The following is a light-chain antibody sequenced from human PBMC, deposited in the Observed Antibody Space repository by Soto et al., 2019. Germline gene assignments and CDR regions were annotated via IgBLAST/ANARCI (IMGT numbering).Light chain of an antibody. CDR1: SSDVGGYNH. J-gene: IGLJ3*02. CDR3: SSYTFSKTWV. CDR2: EVS. V-gene: IGLV2-14*01. Sequence: QSALTQPASVSGSPGQSITISCTGTSSDVGGYNHVSWYQQHPGKAPKLMIYEVSNRPSGVSNHFSGSKSGNTASLTISGLQAEDEADYYCSSYTFSKTWVFGGGTKVTVL.